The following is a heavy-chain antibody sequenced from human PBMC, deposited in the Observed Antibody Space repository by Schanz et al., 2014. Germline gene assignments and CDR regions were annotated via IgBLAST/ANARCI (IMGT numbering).Heavy chain of an antibody. CDR1: GFTFSDSY. Sequence: VQLVESGGGLVKPGGSLRLSCAASGFTFSDSYMSWIRQAPGKGLEWVSYISSGGGTMYYADSVQGRFSISRDNTKNSLYLQMDSLRAEDTAVYYCAKGGFDFWSGYDYWGQGTLVTVSS. CDR3: AKGGFDFWSGYDY. D-gene: IGHD3-3*01. V-gene: IGHV3-11*01. J-gene: IGHJ4*02. CDR2: ISSGGGTM.